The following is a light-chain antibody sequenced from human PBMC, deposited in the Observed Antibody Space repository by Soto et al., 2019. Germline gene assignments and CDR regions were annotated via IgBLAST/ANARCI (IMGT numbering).Light chain of an antibody. CDR1: QILHHTNGYNY. J-gene: IGKJ5*01. CDR2: LGS. V-gene: IGKV2-28*01. CDR3: MQALQRLP. Sequence: DIVMTQSPLSLPVTPGEPASISCRSNQILHHTNGYNYLDRYMQKPGQSPQLLIYLGSNRASGVPDRFSGSGSDTHFTMKISRVEAADVGVYYLMQALQRLPFGQGTLLEIQ.